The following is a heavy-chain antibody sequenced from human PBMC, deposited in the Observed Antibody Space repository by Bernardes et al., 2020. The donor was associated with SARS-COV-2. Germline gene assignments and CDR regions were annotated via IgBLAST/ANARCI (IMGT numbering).Heavy chain of an antibody. CDR3: AKDGSSGWYGWFDP. CDR1: GFTFSSYA. D-gene: IGHD6-19*01. CDR2: ISGSGGST. V-gene: IGHV3-23*01. J-gene: IGHJ5*02. Sequence: GGSLRLSCAASGFTFSSYAMSWVRQAPGKGLEWVSAISGSGGSTYYADSVKGRFTISRANSKNTLYLQMNSLRAEDTAVYYCAKDGSSGWYGWFDPWGQGTLVTVSS.